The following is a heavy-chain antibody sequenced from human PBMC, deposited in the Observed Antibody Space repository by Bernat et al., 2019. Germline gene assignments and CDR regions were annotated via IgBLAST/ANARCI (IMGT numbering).Heavy chain of an antibody. J-gene: IGHJ5*02. V-gene: IGHV4-34*01. CDR1: GGSYSGYY. D-gene: IGHD2-15*01. Sequence: QVQLQQWGAGLLKPSETLSLTCAVYGGSYSGYYWSWIRQPPGKGLEWIGEINHSGSTNYNPSLKSLVTISVDTSKNQFSLKLSSVTAADTAVYYCARGRPLYCSGGSCYSRWFDPWGQGTLVTVSS. CDR3: ARGRPLYCSGGSCYSRWFDP. CDR2: INHSGST.